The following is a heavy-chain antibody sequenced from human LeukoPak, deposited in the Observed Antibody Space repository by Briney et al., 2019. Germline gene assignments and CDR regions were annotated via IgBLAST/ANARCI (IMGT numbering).Heavy chain of an antibody. D-gene: IGHD5-12*01. V-gene: IGHV3-21*04. Sequence: GGSLRLSCAASVFTFSSYSMNWVRQAPGKGLEWVSSISSSSSYIYYADSVKGRFTISRDNAKNSLYLQMNSLRAEDTAVYYCAREGEGGYGPGYFDLWGRGTLVTVSS. CDR1: VFTFSSYS. J-gene: IGHJ2*01. CDR3: AREGEGGYGPGYFDL. CDR2: ISSSSSYI.